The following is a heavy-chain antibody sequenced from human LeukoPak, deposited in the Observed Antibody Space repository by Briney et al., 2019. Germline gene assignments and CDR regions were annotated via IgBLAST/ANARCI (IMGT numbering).Heavy chain of an antibody. CDR3: ARESRRGSGSFHPIKKNWFDP. D-gene: IGHD3-10*01. CDR1: GGSFSGYY. Sequence: SETLSLTCGVYGGSFSGYYYTWIRQPPGKGLEWIGEINHSGSTKYNPSLKSRVTISVDTSKYQFSLKLSSVTAADTAVYYCARESRRGSGSFHPIKKNWFDPWGQGTLVTVSS. V-gene: IGHV4-34*01. J-gene: IGHJ5*02. CDR2: INHSGST.